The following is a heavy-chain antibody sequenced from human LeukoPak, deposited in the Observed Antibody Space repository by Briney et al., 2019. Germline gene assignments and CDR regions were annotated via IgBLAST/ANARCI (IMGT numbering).Heavy chain of an antibody. Sequence: ASVKVSCKASGYTFTSYGISWVRQAPGQGLEWMGWISAYNGNTNYAQKLQGRVTMTTDTSTSTAYMKLRSLRSDDTAVYYCARDQLIWFGELSSWFDPWGQGTLVTVSS. D-gene: IGHD3-10*01. J-gene: IGHJ5*02. CDR2: ISAYNGNT. V-gene: IGHV1-18*01. CDR1: GYTFTSYG. CDR3: ARDQLIWFGELSSWFDP.